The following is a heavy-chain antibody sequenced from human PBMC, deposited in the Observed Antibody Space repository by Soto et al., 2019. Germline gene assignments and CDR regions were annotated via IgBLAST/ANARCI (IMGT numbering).Heavy chain of an antibody. Sequence: SETLGITCTFTVDSVSIRSYYWGWIRQPRGKGLEWIGSIYYSGSTYNNPSLRSRVSMSIDTSKDQFSLKLKSVTAADTALYFCARQRTSVVTKAYFDVWGPGSVVTVSS. CDR1: VDSVSIRSYY. J-gene: IGHJ4*02. V-gene: IGHV4-39*01. CDR2: IYYSGST. D-gene: IGHD2-21*02. CDR3: ARQRTSVVTKAYFDV.